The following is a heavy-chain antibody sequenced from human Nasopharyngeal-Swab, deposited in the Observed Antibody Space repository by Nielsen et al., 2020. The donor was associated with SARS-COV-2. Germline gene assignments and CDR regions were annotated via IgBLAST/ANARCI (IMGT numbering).Heavy chain of an antibody. Sequence: GESLKISCAASRFTFGSYWMSWVRQAPGKGLEWMANIKQDGSEKYYVDSVKGRFTISRDNAKNSLYLQMNSLRAEDTAVYYCARGGWLQEYWYFDLWGRGTLVTVSS. J-gene: IGHJ2*01. V-gene: IGHV3-7*01. D-gene: IGHD5-24*01. CDR2: IKQDGSEK. CDR3: ARGGWLQEYWYFDL. CDR1: RFTFGSYW.